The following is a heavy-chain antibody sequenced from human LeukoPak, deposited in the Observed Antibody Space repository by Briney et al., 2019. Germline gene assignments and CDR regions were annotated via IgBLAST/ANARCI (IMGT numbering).Heavy chain of an antibody. D-gene: IGHD1-26*01. CDR2: ISGSGGST. Sequence: GGSLRLSCAASGFTFSSYAMSWVRQAPGQGLEWVSAISGSGGSTYYADSVKGRFTISRDNSKITLYLQMNSLRAEDTAVYYCAKVDQVEATNVLYCYYGMDVWGQGTTVTVSS. CDR1: GFTFSSYA. J-gene: IGHJ6*02. V-gene: IGHV3-23*01. CDR3: AKVDQVEATNVLYCYYGMDV.